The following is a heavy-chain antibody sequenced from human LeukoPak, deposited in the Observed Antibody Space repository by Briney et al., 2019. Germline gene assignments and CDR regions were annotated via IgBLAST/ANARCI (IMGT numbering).Heavy chain of an antibody. Sequence: GGSLRLSCAASGFTLSSYSMNWVRQAPRKGLEWVSYISSSSSIIYYADSVKGRFTVSRDNAQNSLHLQMNSLRAEDTAVYYCAKDPRDHSYGWSWRYFDYWGQGTLVTVSS. CDR3: AKDPRDHSYGWSWRYFDY. J-gene: IGHJ4*02. CDR1: GFTLSSYS. V-gene: IGHV3-48*01. D-gene: IGHD5-18*01. CDR2: ISSSSSII.